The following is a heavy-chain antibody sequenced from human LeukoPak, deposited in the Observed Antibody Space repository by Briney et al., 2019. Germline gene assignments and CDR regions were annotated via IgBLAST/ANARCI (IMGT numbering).Heavy chain of an antibody. J-gene: IGHJ4*02. CDR2: IYYSGST. D-gene: IGHD5-18*01. CDR1: GGSISSGGYY. CDR3: ARGLHGYSYGYVDY. V-gene: IGHV4-31*03. Sequence: SETLSLTCTVSGGSISSGGYYWSWIRQHPGTGLEWIGYIYYSGSTYYNPSLKSRVTISVDTSKNQFSLKLSSVTAADTAVYYCARGLHGYSYGYVDYWGQGTLVTVSS.